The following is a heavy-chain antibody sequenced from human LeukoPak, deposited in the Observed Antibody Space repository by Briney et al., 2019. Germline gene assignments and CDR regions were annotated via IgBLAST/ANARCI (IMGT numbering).Heavy chain of an antibody. J-gene: IGHJ6*03. CDR2: IYYSGST. V-gene: IGHV4-39*07. CDR3: ARASSEQYYSYYMDV. D-gene: IGHD1/OR15-1a*01. CDR1: GGSISSSNYN. Sequence: SETPSLTCSVAGGSISSSNYNWGWIRQPPGKGLEWIGSIYYSGSTYYNPSLKSRVTISVDTSKNQFSLKLSSVTAADTAVYFCARASSEQYYSYYMDVWGKGTTVTISS.